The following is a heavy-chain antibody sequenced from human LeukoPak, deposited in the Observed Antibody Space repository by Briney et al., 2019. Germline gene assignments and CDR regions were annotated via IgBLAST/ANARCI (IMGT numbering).Heavy chain of an antibody. D-gene: IGHD1-26*01. CDR2: INNSGDDT. Sequence: PGGSLRLSCAASRFTFSSSDMTWVRHAPGKGLEWVSAINNSGDDTIYTDSVKGRYTISRDNSKNTLYLQMNSLRAEDTAVYYCTKGGSYAPLDYWGQGTLVTVSS. CDR3: TKGGSYAPLDY. V-gene: IGHV3-23*01. CDR1: RFTFSSSD. J-gene: IGHJ4*02.